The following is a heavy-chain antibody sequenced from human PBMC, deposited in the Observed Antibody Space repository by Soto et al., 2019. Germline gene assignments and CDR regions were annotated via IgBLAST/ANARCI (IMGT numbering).Heavy chain of an antibody. Sequence: PGGSLRLSCAASGFSFGNYYMAWVRQAPGTGLEWVATIKRDGSDKYYVDSVKGRFTVSRDNARNSLYLQMNSLRAEDTAVYYCARIGYYYDSRNLPPPYYFDYWGQGTLVTVSS. CDR3: ARIGYYYDSRNLPPPYYFDY. CDR1: GFSFGNYY. V-gene: IGHV3-7*01. D-gene: IGHD3-22*01. CDR2: IKRDGSDK. J-gene: IGHJ4*02.